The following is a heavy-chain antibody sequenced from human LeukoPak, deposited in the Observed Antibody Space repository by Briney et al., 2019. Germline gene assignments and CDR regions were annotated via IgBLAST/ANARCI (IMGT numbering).Heavy chain of an antibody. CDR1: GGTFSSYA. D-gene: IGHD1-1*01. V-gene: IGHV1-69*13. Sequence: GASVKVSCKASGGTFSSYAISWVRQAPGQGLEWMGGIIPIFGTANYAQKFQGRVTITADEATSPACMELSSLRSEDTAVYYCLINWNEEFDPWGQGTLVTVSS. CDR2: IIPIFGTA. CDR3: LINWNEEFDP. J-gene: IGHJ5*02.